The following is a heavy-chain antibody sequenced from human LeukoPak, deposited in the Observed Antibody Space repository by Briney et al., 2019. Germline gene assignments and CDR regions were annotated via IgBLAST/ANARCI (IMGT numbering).Heavy chain of an antibody. Sequence: GGSLRLSCAASGFTFSSYEMNWVRQAPGKGLEWVSYISSSGSTIYYADSVKGRFTISRDNAKNSLYLQMNSLRAEDTAVYYCARVERDCSSTSRYVLGYYYYYGMDVWGKGTTVTVPS. CDR2: ISSSGSTI. D-gene: IGHD2-2*01. CDR3: ARVERDCSSTSRYVLGYYYYYGMDV. V-gene: IGHV3-48*03. CDR1: GFTFSSYE. J-gene: IGHJ6*04.